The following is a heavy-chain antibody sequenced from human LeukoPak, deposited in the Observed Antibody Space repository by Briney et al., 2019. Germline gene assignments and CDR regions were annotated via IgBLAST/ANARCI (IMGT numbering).Heavy chain of an antibody. Sequence: GASVKVSCKASGYTFTSYGISWVRQAPGQGLEWMGWISAYNGNTNYAQKLQGRVTMTTDTSTSPAYMELRSLRSDDTAVYYCARGRRYCSSTSCYNWFDPWGQGTLVTVSS. CDR3: ARGRRYCSSTSCYNWFDP. CDR2: ISAYNGNT. CDR1: GYTFTSYG. V-gene: IGHV1-18*01. D-gene: IGHD2-2*01. J-gene: IGHJ5*02.